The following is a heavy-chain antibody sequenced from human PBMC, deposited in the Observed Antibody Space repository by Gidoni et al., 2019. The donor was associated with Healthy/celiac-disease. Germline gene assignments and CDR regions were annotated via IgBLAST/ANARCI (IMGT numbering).Heavy chain of an antibody. CDR2: IYYSGGT. V-gene: IGHV4-59*01. CDR3: ARAPIFDY. CDR1: GGSISSYY. Sequence: QVQLLASCPGLVTPSATLSLTRTVPGGSISSYYWSWIRQPPGKGLEWIGYIYYSGGTNYNPSLKSRVTISVDTSKNQFALKLGSVTAADTAVYYCARAPIFDYWGQGTLVTVSS. J-gene: IGHJ4*02.